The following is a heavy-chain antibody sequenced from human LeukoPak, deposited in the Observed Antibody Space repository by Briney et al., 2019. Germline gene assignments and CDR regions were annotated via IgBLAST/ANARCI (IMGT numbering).Heavy chain of an antibody. J-gene: IGHJ4*02. V-gene: IGHV4-30-4*01. CDR3: ARGDSSGYYLGFDY. CDR2: IYYSGST. D-gene: IGHD3-22*01. CDR1: GGSISSGDYY. Sequence: SQTLSLTCTVSGGSISSGDYYWSWIRQPPGEGLEWIGYIYYSGSTYYNPSLKSRVTISVDTSKNQFSLKLSSVTAADTAVYYCARGDSSGYYLGFDYWGQGTLVTVSS.